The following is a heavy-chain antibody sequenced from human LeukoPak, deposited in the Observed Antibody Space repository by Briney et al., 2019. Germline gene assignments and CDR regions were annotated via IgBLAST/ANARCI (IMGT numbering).Heavy chain of an antibody. J-gene: IGHJ4*02. Sequence: GRSLRICCADAGCIFTNYAMSWVRQGPGKGLHWFSFIIGSSGSTFYADSVKGRFTISRDKSKNTLYLQMNSLRAEDTAVYYCAKGGYDYVEMGYFDYWGQGTLVTVSS. CDR3: AKGGYDYVEMGYFDY. V-gene: IGHV3-23*01. CDR1: GCIFTNYA. D-gene: IGHD5-12*01. CDR2: IIGSSGST.